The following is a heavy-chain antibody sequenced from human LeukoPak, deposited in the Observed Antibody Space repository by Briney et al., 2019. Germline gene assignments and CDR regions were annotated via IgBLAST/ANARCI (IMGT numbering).Heavy chain of an antibody. J-gene: IGHJ3*01. CDR1: GYTFTNSY. CDR3: ARIRDGHNDAYDL. V-gene: IGHV1-46*01. Sequence: ASVKVSCKASGYTFTNSYIHWVRQAPGQVLEWMGLINPDGGNTNYAQNFQGRVTLTRDTSTSTVYMELSSLRSEDTAIYYCARIRDGHNDAYDLWGQGTVVTVSS. CDR2: INPDGGNT. D-gene: IGHD5-24*01.